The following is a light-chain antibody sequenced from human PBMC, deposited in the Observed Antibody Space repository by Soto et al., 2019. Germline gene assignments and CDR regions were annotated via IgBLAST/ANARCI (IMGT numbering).Light chain of an antibody. CDR3: LLSYSGAQV. CDR1: TGAVTSGHY. J-gene: IGLJ2*01. Sequence: QAVVTQEPSLTVSPGGTVTLTCGSSTGAVTSGHYPYWFQQKPCQAPRTLIYDTSNKHSWTPARFSGSLLGGKAALTLSGAQPEDEAEYYCLLSYSGAQVFGGGTKLTVL. CDR2: DTS. V-gene: IGLV7-46*01.